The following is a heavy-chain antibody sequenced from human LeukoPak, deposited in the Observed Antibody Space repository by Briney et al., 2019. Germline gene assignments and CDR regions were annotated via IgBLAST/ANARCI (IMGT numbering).Heavy chain of an antibody. CDR3: ARGPQDCSSTSCYAGDFGY. D-gene: IGHD2-2*01. J-gene: IGHJ4*02. CDR1: GGSFSGYY. Sequence: SETLSLTCAVCGGSFSGYYWSWIRQPPGKGLEWIGEINHSGSTNYNPSLKSRVTISVDTSKNQFSLKLSSVTAADTAVYYCARGPQDCSSTSCYAGDFGYWGQGTLVTVSS. CDR2: INHSGST. V-gene: IGHV4-34*01.